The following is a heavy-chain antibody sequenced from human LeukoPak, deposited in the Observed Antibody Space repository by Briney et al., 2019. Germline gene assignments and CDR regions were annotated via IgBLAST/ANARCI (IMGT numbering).Heavy chain of an antibody. J-gene: IGHJ4*02. CDR1: GFTFDDYA. D-gene: IGHD3-22*01. CDR3: AKSNYYDSSGYPSNPFDY. CDR2: ISWNSGSI. V-gene: IGHV3-9*01. Sequence: GRSLRLSCAASGFTFDDYAMHWVRHAPGKGLEWVSGISWNSGSIGYADSVKGRFTISRGNAKNCLYLQMNSLRAEDTALYYCAKSNYYDSSGYPSNPFDYWGQGTLVTVSS.